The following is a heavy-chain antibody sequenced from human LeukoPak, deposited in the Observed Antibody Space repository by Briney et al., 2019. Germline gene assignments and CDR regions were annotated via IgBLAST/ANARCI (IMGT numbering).Heavy chain of an antibody. CDR3: ARVRGSRYDILTGYYDFDP. CDR1: GYTFTGYY. CDR2: INPNSGGT. J-gene: IGHJ5*02. Sequence: ASVKVSCKASGYTFTGYYMHWVRQAPGQGLEWMGWINPNSGGTNYAQKFQGRVTVTRDTSISTAYMELSRLRSDDTAVYYCARVRGSRYDILTGYYDFDPWGQGTLVTVSS. V-gene: IGHV1-2*02. D-gene: IGHD3-9*01.